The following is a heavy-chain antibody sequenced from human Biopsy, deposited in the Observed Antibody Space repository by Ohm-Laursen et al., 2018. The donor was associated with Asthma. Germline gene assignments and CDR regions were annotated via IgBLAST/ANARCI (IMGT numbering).Heavy chain of an antibody. CDR3: ARGPEYVRSSGALDY. V-gene: IGHV1-69*15. D-gene: IGHD2-2*01. Sequence: SSVKVSCKASGGTFSSNSINWVRQAPGQGLEWMGRLIPIFGLTNYAQKFQGRVTISADDSTSTAYMELSSLSSEDTALYYCARGPEYVRSSGALDYWGQGTLVTVSS. CDR1: GGTFSSNS. J-gene: IGHJ4*02. CDR2: LIPIFGLT.